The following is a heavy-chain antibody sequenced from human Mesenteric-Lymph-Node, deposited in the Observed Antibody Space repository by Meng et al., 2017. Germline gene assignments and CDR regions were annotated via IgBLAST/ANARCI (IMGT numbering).Heavy chain of an antibody. Sequence: GQWQESGPGLVKPSQTLSLTCTVSGGSISSGDYYWSWIRQPPGKGLEWIGYIYYSGSTYYNPSLKSRVTISVDTSKNQFSLKLSSVTAADTAVYYCARDRTTGRYFDYWGQGTLVTVFS. V-gene: IGHV4-30-4*01. J-gene: IGHJ4*02. CDR3: ARDRTTGRYFDY. D-gene: IGHD4-11*01. CDR1: GGSISSGDYY. CDR2: IYYSGST.